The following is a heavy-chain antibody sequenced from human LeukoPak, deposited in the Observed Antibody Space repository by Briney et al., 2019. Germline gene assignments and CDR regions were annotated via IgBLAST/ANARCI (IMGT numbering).Heavy chain of an antibody. V-gene: IGHV4-34*01. J-gene: IGHJ4*02. D-gene: IGHD2-2*01. CDR1: GGSFSGYY. CDR3: ARGLVVVPAVLSYFDY. CDR2: INHSGST. Sequence: SGTLSLTCAVYGGSFSGYYWSWIRQPPGKGLEWIGEINHSGSTNYNPSLKSRVTISVDTSKNQFSLKLSSVTAADTAVYYCARGLVVVPAVLSYFDYWGQGTLVTVSS.